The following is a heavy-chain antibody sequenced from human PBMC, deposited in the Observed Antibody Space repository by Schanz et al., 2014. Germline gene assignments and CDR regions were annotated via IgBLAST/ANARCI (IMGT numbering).Heavy chain of an antibody. V-gene: IGHV3-23*04. J-gene: IGHJ6*03. Sequence: VQVVQSGGGLVKPGGSLRLSCAASGFVFGDYYMTWIRQAPGKGLEWVSAISGRDGSTYYADSVRGRFTISRDNSKNTLYLQMKSLRAEDTAVYYCARVKYCTITRCYRTETEGIYYMDVWGKGTTVTVSS. CDR1: GFVFGDYY. D-gene: IGHD2-2*01. CDR3: ARVKYCTITRCYRTETEGIYYMDV. CDR2: ISGRDGST.